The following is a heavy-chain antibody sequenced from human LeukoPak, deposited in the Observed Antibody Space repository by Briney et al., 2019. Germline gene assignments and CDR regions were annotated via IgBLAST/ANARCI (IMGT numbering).Heavy chain of an antibody. J-gene: IGHJ5*02. D-gene: IGHD4-17*01. CDR2: INHSGST. CDR3: ASGITVTTAWFDP. CDR1: GGSFSSYY. Sequence: SETLSLTCAVYGGSFSSYYWSWIHQPPGKGLEWIGEINHSGSTNYNPSLKSRVTISVDTSKNQFSLKLSSVTAADTAVYYCASGITVTTAWFDPWGQGTLVTVSS. V-gene: IGHV4-34*01.